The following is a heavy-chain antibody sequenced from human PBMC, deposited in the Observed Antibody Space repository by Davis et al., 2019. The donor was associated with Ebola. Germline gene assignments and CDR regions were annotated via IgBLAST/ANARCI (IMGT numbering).Heavy chain of an antibody. CDR3: ARDLGRGDYYFDY. V-gene: IGHV4-34*01. CDR2: INHSGST. Sequence: MPSETLSLTCAVSGGSFSGYYWSCIRQPPGKGLEWIGEINHSGSTNYNPSLKSRVTISVDTSKNQFSLKLNSVTPEDTAVYYCARDLGRGDYYFDYWGQGTLVTVSS. J-gene: IGHJ4*02. D-gene: IGHD7-27*01. CDR1: GGSFSGYY.